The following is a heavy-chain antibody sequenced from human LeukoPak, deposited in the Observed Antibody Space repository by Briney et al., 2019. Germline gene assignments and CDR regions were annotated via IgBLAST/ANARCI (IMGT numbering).Heavy chain of an antibody. J-gene: IGHJ5*02. D-gene: IGHD6-19*01. CDR3: ARGGQWLVRHLDP. CDR2: ISGSGGST. CDR1: GFTFSSYG. V-gene: IGHV3-23*01. Sequence: GGSLRLSCAASGFTFSSYGMSWVRQAPGKGLEWVSAISGSGGSTYYADSVKGRFTISRDNSKNTLYLQMNSLRAEDTAVYYCARGGQWLVRHLDPWGQGTLVTVSS.